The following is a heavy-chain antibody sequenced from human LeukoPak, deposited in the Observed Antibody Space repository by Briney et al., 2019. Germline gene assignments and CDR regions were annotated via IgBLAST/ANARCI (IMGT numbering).Heavy chain of an antibody. Sequence: ASVKVPCKASGYTFTSYYMHWVRQAPGQGLEWMGIINPSGGSTSYAQKFQGRVTMTRDTSTSTVYMELSSLRSEDTAVYYCARADIVVVVAATGFDPWGQGTLVAVSS. D-gene: IGHD2-15*01. CDR1: GYTFTSYY. CDR3: ARADIVVVVAATGFDP. CDR2: INPSGGST. J-gene: IGHJ5*02. V-gene: IGHV1-46*01.